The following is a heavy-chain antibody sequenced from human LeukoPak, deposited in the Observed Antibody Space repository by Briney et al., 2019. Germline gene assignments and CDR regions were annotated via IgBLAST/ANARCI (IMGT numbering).Heavy chain of an antibody. CDR2: IIPIFGTA. CDR3: AKFDRVTAIPK. V-gene: IGHV1-69*05. Sequence: ASVKVSCKASGGTFSSYAIRWVLQAPGQGLEWMGGIIPIFGTANYAQKFEGRVTITTDVSTSTAYMELSSLRPEDTAVYYCAKFDRVTAIPKWDQGTLTTVSS. CDR1: GGTFSSYA. J-gene: IGHJ4*02. D-gene: IGHD2-21*02.